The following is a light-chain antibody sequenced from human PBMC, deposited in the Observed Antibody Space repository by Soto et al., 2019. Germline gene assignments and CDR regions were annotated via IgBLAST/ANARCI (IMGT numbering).Light chain of an antibody. CDR2: EVS. J-gene: IGLJ1*01. Sequence: QSVLTQPASVSGTPGQSITISCSGTSSDVGSYNLVSWYQQYPGKAPKLMIYEVSKRPSGVSYRFSGSKSDNTASLTISGLQAEDEADYYCCSYAGGSWYVFGTGTKVTVL. CDR3: CSYAGGSWYV. CDR1: SSDVGSYNL. V-gene: IGLV2-23*02.